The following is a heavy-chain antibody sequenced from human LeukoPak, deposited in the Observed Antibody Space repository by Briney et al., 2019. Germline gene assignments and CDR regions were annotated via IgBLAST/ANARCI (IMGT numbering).Heavy chain of an antibody. Sequence: GGSLRLSCAASGFTVSSNYMSWVRQAPGKGLEWVSVIYSGGSTYYADSVKGRFTISRGNSKNTLYLQMNSLRAEDTAVYYCARALFIAVAGAFDIWGQGTMVTVSS. V-gene: IGHV3-66*01. CDR2: IYSGGST. CDR1: GFTVSSNY. D-gene: IGHD6-19*01. J-gene: IGHJ3*02. CDR3: ARALFIAVAGAFDI.